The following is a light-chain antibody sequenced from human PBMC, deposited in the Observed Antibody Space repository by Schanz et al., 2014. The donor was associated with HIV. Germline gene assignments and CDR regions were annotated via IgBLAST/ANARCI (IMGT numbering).Light chain of an antibody. CDR2: GAS. Sequence: EIVLTQSPGTLSLSPGERATLSCRTSQPVRSSSLAWYQQEPGQAPRLLIFGASNRATGIPDRFSGGVSGTDFTRTISRVEPEDYAVYYCQQYGSSPWTFGQGTRVDVK. V-gene: IGKV3-20*01. CDR1: QPVRSSS. CDR3: QQYGSSPWT. J-gene: IGKJ1*01.